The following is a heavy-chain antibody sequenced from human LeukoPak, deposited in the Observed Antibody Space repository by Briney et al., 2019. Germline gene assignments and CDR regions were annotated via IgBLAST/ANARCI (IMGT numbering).Heavy chain of an antibody. CDR3: ARDAGLEYYDFDY. D-gene: IGHD3-3*01. V-gene: IGHV3-23*01. CDR1: GFTFSNYA. J-gene: IGHJ4*02. Sequence: PGGSLRLSCEASGFTFSNYAMGRVRQAPGKGLEWVSVASESGSSTHYADSVKGRFTIYRDNSKNTLYLQMNSLGGEDTAVYYCARDAGLEYYDFDYWGQGTLVTVSS. CDR2: ASESGSST.